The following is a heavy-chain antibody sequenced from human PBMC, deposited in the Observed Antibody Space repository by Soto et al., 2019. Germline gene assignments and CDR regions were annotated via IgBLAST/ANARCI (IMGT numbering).Heavy chain of an antibody. V-gene: IGHV2-5*02. CDR3: AYRRLQGATYIDL. CDR2: IFWDDDK. D-gene: IGHD3-16*01. J-gene: IGHJ2*01. Sequence: QITLKESGPTLVKPTQTLTLTCTGSGFSLSTTGVGVGWIRQAPGKALDYLAIIFWDDDKYYSPPLKSRITSTKDTAENQVGQTLTDVAPVDTGTNYWAYRRLQGATYIDLLGRGTLVTVSS. CDR1: GFSLSTTGVG.